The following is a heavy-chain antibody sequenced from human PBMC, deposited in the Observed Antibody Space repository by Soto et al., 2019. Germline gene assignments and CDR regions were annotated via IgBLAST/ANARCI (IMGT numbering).Heavy chain of an antibody. CDR2: ISSCSSYI. Sequence: EVQLVESGGGLVKPGGSLRLSCAASGFTFSSYSMNWVRQAPGKGLEWVSSISSCSSYIYYADSVKGRFTISRDNAKNDLYLQMNSLRAEDTAVYYCARGPCGYSYGPYYYGMDVWGQGTTVTVSS. CDR1: GFTFSSYS. V-gene: IGHV3-21*01. CDR3: ARGPCGYSYGPYYYGMDV. J-gene: IGHJ6*02. D-gene: IGHD5-18*01.